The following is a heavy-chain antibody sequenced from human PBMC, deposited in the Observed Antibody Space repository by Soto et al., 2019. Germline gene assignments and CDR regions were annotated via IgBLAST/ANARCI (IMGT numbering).Heavy chain of an antibody. J-gene: IGHJ4*02. CDR2: INHSGST. D-gene: IGHD6-19*01. CDR1: GGSISSGGYY. Sequence: SETLSLTCTVSGGSISSGGYYWSWIRQHPGKGLEWIGEINHSGSTNYNPSLKSRVTISVDTSKNQFSLKLSSVTAADTAVYYCARERASRGWYPFALDYWGQGTLVTVSS. V-gene: IGHV4-31*03. CDR3: ARERASRGWYPFALDY.